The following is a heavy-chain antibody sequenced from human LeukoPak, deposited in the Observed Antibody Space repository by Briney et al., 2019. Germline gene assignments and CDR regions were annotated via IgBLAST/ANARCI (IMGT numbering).Heavy chain of an antibody. Sequence: SVKVSCKASGGTFSSYTISWVRQAPGQGLEWMGRIIPILGIANYAQKFQGRVTITADKSTSTAYMELSSLRSEDMAVYYCARAGLYSGSYFDYWGQGTLVTVSS. CDR2: IIPILGIA. D-gene: IGHD1-26*01. CDR3: ARAGLYSGSYFDY. CDR1: GGTFSSYT. J-gene: IGHJ4*02. V-gene: IGHV1-69*02.